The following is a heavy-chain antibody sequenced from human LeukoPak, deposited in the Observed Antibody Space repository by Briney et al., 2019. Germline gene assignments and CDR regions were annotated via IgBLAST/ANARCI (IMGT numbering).Heavy chain of an antibody. CDR3: ATEDRNWVYNFTRQTYD. Sequence: GGSLRLSCAASGFTFSSYAMSWVRQAPGKGLEWVSAISGGGGSTYYADSVKGRFTVSRDNSKNTLYLQMNSLRAEDTAVYYCATEDRNWVYNFTRQTYDWGQGTLVTVSS. CDR1: GFTFSSYA. V-gene: IGHV3-23*01. D-gene: IGHD5-24*01. J-gene: IGHJ4*02. CDR2: ISGGGGST.